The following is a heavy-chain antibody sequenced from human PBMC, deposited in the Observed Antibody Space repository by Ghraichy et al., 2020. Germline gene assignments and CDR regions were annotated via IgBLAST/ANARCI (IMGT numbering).Heavy chain of an antibody. CDR1: GGSVSSGSYY. Sequence: SETLSLTCTVSGGSVSSGSYYWSWIRQPPGKGLEWIGYIYYSGSTSYNASLKSRVTISIDTPKNQFSLKLSSVTAADTAVYYCARDNILGDTRLFDPWGQGTLVTVSS. J-gene: IGHJ5*02. CDR2: IYYSGST. V-gene: IGHV4-61*01. CDR3: ARDNILGDTRLFDP. D-gene: IGHD1-26*01.